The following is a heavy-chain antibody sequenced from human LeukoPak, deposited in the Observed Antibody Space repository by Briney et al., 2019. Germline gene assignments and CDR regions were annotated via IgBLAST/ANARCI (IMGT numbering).Heavy chain of an antibody. CDR1: GFTFSSYW. V-gene: IGHV3-7*01. CDR3: ARGWDDILTGYYYRGENLDY. J-gene: IGHJ4*02. Sequence: SGGSLRLSCAASGFTFSSYWMSWVRQAPGKGLEWVANIKQDGSEKYYVDSVKGRFAISRDNAKNSLYLQMNSPRAEDTAVYYCARGWDDILTGYYYRGENLDYWGQGTLVTVSS. CDR2: IKQDGSEK. D-gene: IGHD3-9*01.